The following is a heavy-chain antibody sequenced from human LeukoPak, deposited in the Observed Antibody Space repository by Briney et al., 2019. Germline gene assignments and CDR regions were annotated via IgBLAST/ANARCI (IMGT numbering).Heavy chain of an antibody. CDR2: IYTSGST. CDR1: GGSISSGSYY. J-gene: IGHJ5*02. CDR3: AREGLEYCSGGSCYFNWFDP. Sequence: SQTLSLTCTVSGGSISSGSYYWSWIRQPAGKGLEWIGRIYTSGSTNYNPSLKSRVTISVDTSKNQFSLKLSSVTAADTAVYYCAREGLEYCSGGSCYFNWFDPWGQGTLVTVSS. V-gene: IGHV4-61*02. D-gene: IGHD2-15*01.